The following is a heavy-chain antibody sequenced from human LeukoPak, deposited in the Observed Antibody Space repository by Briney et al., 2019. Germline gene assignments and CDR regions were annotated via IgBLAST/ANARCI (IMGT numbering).Heavy chain of an antibody. V-gene: IGHV3-30*02. J-gene: IGHJ1*01. D-gene: IGHD6-6*01. Sequence: GGSLRLSCAASGFTFSSYAMSWVRQAPGKGLEWVAVIWYGGSNKYYADSVKGRFTISRDNSKNTLYLQMNSLRAEDTAVYYCAKGGFSSSSSPPAEYFQHRGQGTLVTVSS. CDR1: GFTFSSYA. CDR2: IWYGGSNK. CDR3: AKGGFSSSSSPPAEYFQH.